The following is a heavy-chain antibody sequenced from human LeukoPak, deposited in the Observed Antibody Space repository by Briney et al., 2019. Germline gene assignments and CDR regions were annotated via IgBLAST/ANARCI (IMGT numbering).Heavy chain of an antibody. V-gene: IGHV3-9*01. Sequence: GGSLRLSCAASGFTFDDYAMHWVRQAPGEGLEWVSGISWNSGSLGYADSVKGRFTISRDNARNSLYLQMNSLRPEDTALYYCAKDSVFREGYFDYWGQGTLVTVSS. J-gene: IGHJ4*02. CDR1: GFTFDDYA. CDR3: AKDSVFREGYFDY. CDR2: ISWNSGSL.